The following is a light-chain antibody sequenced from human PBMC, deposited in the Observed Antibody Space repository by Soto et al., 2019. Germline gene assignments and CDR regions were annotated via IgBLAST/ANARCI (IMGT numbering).Light chain of an antibody. CDR3: VQATDFPRT. CDR1: QSLVHSDGNTY. Sequence: DIVLTQTPLSSPVTLGQPASISCRSSQSLVHSDGNTYLNWLLQRPGQPPRLLIYSVSNRVSGVTDRFSGSGAGTDFTLRISRVEADDVGIYYCVQATDFPRTFGQGTKVEIK. CDR2: SVS. J-gene: IGKJ1*01. V-gene: IGKV2-24*01.